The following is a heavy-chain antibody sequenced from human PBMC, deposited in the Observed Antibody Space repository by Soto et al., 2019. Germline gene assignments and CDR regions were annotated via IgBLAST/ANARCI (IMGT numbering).Heavy chain of an antibody. V-gene: IGHV1-69*01. J-gene: IGHJ4*02. D-gene: IGHD3-22*01. Sequence: QVQLVQSGAEVKKPGSSVKVSCKASGGTFSSYAISWVRQAPGQGLEWMGGIIPIFGTANYAQKFQGRVTITADESTSTVYMELSSLRSEDTAVYYCARDSPYDSSVYVPSFDYWGQGTLVTVSS. CDR3: ARDSPYDSSVYVPSFDY. CDR2: IIPIFGTA. CDR1: GGTFSSYA.